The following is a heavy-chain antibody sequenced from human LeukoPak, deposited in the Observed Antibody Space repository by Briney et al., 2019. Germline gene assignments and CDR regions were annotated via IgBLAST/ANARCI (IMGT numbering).Heavy chain of an antibody. CDR2: ISSSSSYI. Sequence: PGGSLRLSCAASGFTFSSDSMNWVRQAPGKGLEWVSSISSSSSYIYYADSVKGRFTISRDNAKNSLYLQMNSLRAEDTAVYYCARVPDYYDSRGYYDYWGQGTLVTVSS. D-gene: IGHD3-22*01. J-gene: IGHJ4*02. CDR3: ARVPDYYDSRGYYDY. V-gene: IGHV3-21*01. CDR1: GFTFSSDS.